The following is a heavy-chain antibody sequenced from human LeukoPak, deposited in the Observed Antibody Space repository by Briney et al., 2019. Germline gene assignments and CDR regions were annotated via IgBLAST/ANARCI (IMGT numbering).Heavy chain of an antibody. J-gene: IGHJ5*02. D-gene: IGHD6-19*01. Sequence: GGSLRLSCAASGFTFSTYAMSWVRQAPGKGLEWVSAISVSGGSTYYADSVKGRLTISRDNSKNTVFLQMNSLRVEDTAVYYCAKDTRSPGTAVAGHTNWFDPWGQGTPVTVSS. CDR1: GFTFSTYA. CDR3: AKDTRSPGTAVAGHTNWFDP. V-gene: IGHV3-23*01. CDR2: ISVSGGST.